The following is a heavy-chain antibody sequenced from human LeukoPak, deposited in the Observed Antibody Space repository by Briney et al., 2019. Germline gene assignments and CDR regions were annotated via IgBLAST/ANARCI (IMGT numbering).Heavy chain of an antibody. J-gene: IGHJ1*01. CDR3: ARDLGVYDPAEYFQH. CDR1: GGSISSYY. CDR2: IYYSGST. D-gene: IGHD5/OR15-5a*01. V-gene: IGHV4-59*01. Sequence: SETLSLTCTVSGGSISSYYWSWIRQPPGKGLEWIGYIYYSGSTNYNPSLKSRVTISVDTSKNQFSLKLSSVTAADTAVYYCARDLGVYDPAEYFQHWGQGTLVTVSS.